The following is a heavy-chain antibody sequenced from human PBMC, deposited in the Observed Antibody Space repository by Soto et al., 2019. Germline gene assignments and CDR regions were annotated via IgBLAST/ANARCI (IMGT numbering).Heavy chain of an antibody. J-gene: IGHJ5*02. CDR1: GGSISSYY. V-gene: IGHV4-4*07. CDR3: ASRYCTNTDCYDNWFDP. CDR2: VYTSGSSDRGNT. Sequence: SETLSLTCTVAGGSISSYYCSWIRQPAGKGLEWIGRVYTSGSSDRGNTKYNPAFESRVTMSVDMSKNQFSLKLTSLTAADTAVYYCASRYCTNTDCYDNWFDPWGQGTLVTVSS. D-gene: IGHD2-8*01.